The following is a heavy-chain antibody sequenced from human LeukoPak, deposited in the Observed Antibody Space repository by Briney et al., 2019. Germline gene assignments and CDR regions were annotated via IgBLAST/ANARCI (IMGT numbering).Heavy chain of an antibody. CDR3: AKDADDYVSYFDY. D-gene: IGHD3-16*01. J-gene: IGHJ4*02. Sequence: GGSLRLSCAASGFTLNSCAMTWVRQAPGKGLEWVSGITASGATTYYADSVKGRFTISRDTSKNTLYLQMNSLRAEDTAIYYCAKDADDYVSYFDYWGQGTLVTVSS. CDR1: GFTLNSCA. V-gene: IGHV3-23*01. CDR2: ITASGATT.